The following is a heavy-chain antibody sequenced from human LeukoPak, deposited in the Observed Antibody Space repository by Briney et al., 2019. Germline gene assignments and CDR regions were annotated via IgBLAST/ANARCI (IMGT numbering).Heavy chain of an antibody. V-gene: IGHV4-39*01. CDR1: GGSISSTTHY. CDR3: ARHPKGYFSRFDP. D-gene: IGHD2-15*01. Sequence: SETLTLTCTVSGGSISSTTHYWGWIRQPPGKGLEWIGSIYYSGNTDYNPSLKSRITISVDTSKNQISLKLNSVTAADTAVYYCARHPKGYFSRFDPWGQGTLVTVSS. CDR2: IYYSGNT. J-gene: IGHJ5*02.